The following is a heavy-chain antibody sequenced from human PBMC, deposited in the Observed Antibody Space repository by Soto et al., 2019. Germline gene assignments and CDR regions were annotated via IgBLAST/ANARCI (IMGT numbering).Heavy chain of an antibody. D-gene: IGHD4-17*01. J-gene: IGHJ5*02. V-gene: IGHV3-30*03. CDR1: GFTFSSYG. CDR2: ISYDGSNK. CDR3: ARLTGMTTATTDRGYDP. Sequence: GGSLRLSCASSGFTFSSYGMHWVRQAPGKGLEWVAVISYDGSNKYYADSVKGRFTISRDNSKNTLYLQMNYVTAADTAVYYCARLTGMTTATTDRGYDPWGQGTLVTVSS.